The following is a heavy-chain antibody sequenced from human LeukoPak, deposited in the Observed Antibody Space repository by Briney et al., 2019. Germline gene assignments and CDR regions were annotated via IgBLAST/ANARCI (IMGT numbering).Heavy chain of an antibody. CDR1: GYTFTGYY. CDR2: INPNSGGT. V-gene: IGHV1-2*02. J-gene: IGHJ6*03. Sequence: ASVKVSCKASGYTFTGYYMHWVRQAPGQGLEWMGWINPNSGGTNYAQKFQGRVTMTRDTSISAAYMELSRLRSDDTAVYYCARGYCSSTSCYPNTRYYYYYMDVWGKGTTVTVSS. CDR3: ARGYCSSTSCYPNTRYYYYYMDV. D-gene: IGHD2-2*01.